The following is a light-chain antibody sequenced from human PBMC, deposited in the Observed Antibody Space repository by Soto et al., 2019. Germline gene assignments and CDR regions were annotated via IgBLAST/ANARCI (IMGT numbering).Light chain of an antibody. CDR2: EVS. V-gene: IGLV2-8*01. CDR3: SSYAGSNNLYV. J-gene: IGLJ1*01. Sequence: QSVLTQPPPASGSPGQSVTVSCTGTSSDVGGCNYVSWYQQHPGKAPKLMIYEVSKRPSGVPDRFSGSKSGNTASLTVSGLHAEDEADYYCSSYAGSNNLYVFGTGTKVIFL. CDR1: SSDVGGCNY.